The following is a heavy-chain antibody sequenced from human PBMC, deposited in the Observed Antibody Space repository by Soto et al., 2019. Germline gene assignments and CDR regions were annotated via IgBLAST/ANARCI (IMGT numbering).Heavy chain of an antibody. D-gene: IGHD3-22*01. J-gene: IGHJ4*02. CDR2: ISYDGSNK. CDR1: GFTFSSYG. V-gene: IGHV3-30*18. Sequence: PGGSLRLSCAASGFTFSSYGMHWVRQAPGKGLEWVAVISYDGSNKYYADSAKGRFTISRDNSKNTLYLQMNSLRAEDAAVYYCAKLGYYDSSGTNSTLDYWGQGTLVTVSS. CDR3: AKLGYYDSSGTNSTLDY.